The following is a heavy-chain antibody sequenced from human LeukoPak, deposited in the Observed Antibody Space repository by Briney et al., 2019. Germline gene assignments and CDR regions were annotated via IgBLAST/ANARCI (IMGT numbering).Heavy chain of an antibody. CDR1: VYTFTRYY. CDR2: INPNSGGT. D-gene: IGHD6-13*01. CDR3: ASSSSWYSFDY. Sequence: GASVTVSCKPSVYTFTRYYMHWVRQAPGQGLEWMGWINPNSGGTNYAQKFQGRVTMTRETSISTAYAELSRLRSDDTAVYYCASSSSWYSFDYWGQGTLVTVSS. J-gene: IGHJ4*02. V-gene: IGHV1-2*02.